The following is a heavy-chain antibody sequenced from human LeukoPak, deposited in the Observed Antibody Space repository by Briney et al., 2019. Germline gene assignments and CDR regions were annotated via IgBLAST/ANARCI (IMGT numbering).Heavy chain of an antibody. D-gene: IGHD2-2*03. CDR1: GFTFSSYG. J-gene: IGHJ4*02. CDR3: ARTQLGYCSGSSCLDYFDF. CDR2: HYAGGTT. Sequence: GGSLRLSCAASGFTFSSYGMHWVRQAPGKGLEWVSIHYAGGTTYYAKSVKGRFTISRDISKNTLYLQMNSLRVEDTAVYYCARTQLGYCSGSSCLDYFDFWGQGTLVTVSS. V-gene: IGHV3-53*01.